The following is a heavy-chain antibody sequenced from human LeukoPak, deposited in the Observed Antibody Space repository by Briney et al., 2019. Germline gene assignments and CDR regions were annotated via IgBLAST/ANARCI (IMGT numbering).Heavy chain of an antibody. CDR2: INQNRGSL. J-gene: IGHJ6*02. D-gene: IGHD2-2*01. V-gene: IGHV4-34*01. Sequence: SETLSLTCAIYGGSFSDYYWSWIRLSPGKGLEWIGEINQNRGSLNYNPSLKRRVTMSVDTSKNQSSLKLSSVTAADTAVYYCARSRIVPAPIRYYYYGMDVWGQGTTVTVSS. CDR1: GGSFSDYY. CDR3: ARSRIVPAPIRYYYYGMDV.